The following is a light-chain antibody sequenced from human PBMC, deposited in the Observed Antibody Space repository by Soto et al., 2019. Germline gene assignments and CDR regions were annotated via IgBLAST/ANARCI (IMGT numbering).Light chain of an antibody. CDR1: QSVSSSY. J-gene: IGKJ1*01. CDR3: QQYDSSPRT. CDR2: GAS. V-gene: IGKV3-20*01. Sequence: EIVLTQSPGTLSLSPGERATLSCRASQSVSSSYLAWYQQKPGQAPRLLIYGASNRATGIPDRFSGSGSGPDFTLTIRRLEPEDFAVYYCQQYDSSPRTFGQGTKVEIK.